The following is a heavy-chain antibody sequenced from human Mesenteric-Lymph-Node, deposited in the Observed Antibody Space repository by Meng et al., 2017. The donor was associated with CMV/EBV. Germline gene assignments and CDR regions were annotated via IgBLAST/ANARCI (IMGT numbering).Heavy chain of an antibody. J-gene: IGHJ3*02. D-gene: IGHD2-2*01. CDR3: ARGGYCSSTTCYLFNGFDM. CDR2: IRDSST. CDR1: GFTFSSYE. Sequence: GGSLRLSCAASGFTFSSYEMNWVRQAPGKGLEWISYIRDSSTYYADSVKGRFTISRDNAKNSLYLQMSSLRAEDTAVYYCARGGYCSSTTCYLFNGFDMWGQGTVVTVSS. V-gene: IGHV3-48*03.